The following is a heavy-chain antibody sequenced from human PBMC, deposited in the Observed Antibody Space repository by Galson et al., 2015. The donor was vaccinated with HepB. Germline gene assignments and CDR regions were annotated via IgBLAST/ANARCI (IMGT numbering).Heavy chain of an antibody. V-gene: IGHV3-30*04. Sequence: SLRLSCAASGFTFSAYAMHWVRQAPGKGLEWVALVSSDESNKYYADSVRGRFTISRGNSRNTVYLQMNSLRAEDTAVYYSARTFYFDYWGQGTLVTVSS. CDR2: VSSDESNK. CDR1: GFTFSAYA. J-gene: IGHJ4*02. CDR3: ARTFYFDY.